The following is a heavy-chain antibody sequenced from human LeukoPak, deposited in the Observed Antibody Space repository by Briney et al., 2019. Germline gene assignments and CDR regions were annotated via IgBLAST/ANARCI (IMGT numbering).Heavy chain of an antibody. CDR2: INHSGST. Sequence: SETLSLTCAVYGGSFSGYYWSWIRQPPGKGLEWIGEINHSGSTNYNPSLKSRVTISVDTSKNQFSLKLSSVTAADTAVYYCARVRGYYYYMDVWGKGTTVTASS. CDR3: ARVRGYYYYMDV. D-gene: IGHD3-10*01. CDR1: GGSFSGYY. V-gene: IGHV4-34*01. J-gene: IGHJ6*03.